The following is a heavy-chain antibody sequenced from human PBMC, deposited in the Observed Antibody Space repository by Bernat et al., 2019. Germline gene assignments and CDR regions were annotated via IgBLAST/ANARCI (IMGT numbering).Heavy chain of an antibody. D-gene: IGHD4-17*01. CDR3: AKDPWVNTSLGYCQH. CDR2: IRYDGSNK. J-gene: IGHJ1*01. Sequence: QVQLVESGGGVVQPGGSLRLSCAASGFTFSSYGMHWVRQAPGKGLEWVAFIRYDGSNKYYADSVKGRFTISRDNSKNTLYLQMNSLRAEDTAVYYCAKDPWVNTSLGYCQHWGQGTLVTVSS. V-gene: IGHV3-30*02. CDR1: GFTFSSYG.